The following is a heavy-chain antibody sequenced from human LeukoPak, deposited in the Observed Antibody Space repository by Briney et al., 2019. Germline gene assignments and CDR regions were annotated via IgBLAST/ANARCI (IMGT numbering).Heavy chain of an antibody. V-gene: IGHV1-2*02. D-gene: IGHD3-22*01. CDR2: INPNSGGT. Sequence: ASVKVSFKASGYTFTGYYMHWVRQAPGQGLEWMGSINPNSGGTNYAQKFQGRVTMTRDTSISTAYMELSRLRSDDTAVYYCAPAPPPYYYGSSGYYYSYYYDYWGQGTLVTVSS. CDR3: APAPPPYYYGSSGYYYSYYYDY. J-gene: IGHJ4*02. CDR1: GYTFTGYY.